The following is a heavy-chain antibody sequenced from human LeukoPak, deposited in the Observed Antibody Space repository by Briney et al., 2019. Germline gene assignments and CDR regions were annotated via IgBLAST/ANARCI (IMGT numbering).Heavy chain of an antibody. D-gene: IGHD1-26*01. V-gene: IGHV1-69*13. CDR3: AREIVGATFAY. CDR1: GGTFSSYA. Sequence: GSSVKVSCKASGGTFSSYAISWVRQAPGQGLEWMGGIIPIFGTANYAQKFQGRVTITADESSTTAYMELSSLRSEDTAVYYCAREIVGATFAYWGQGTLVTVSS. CDR2: IIPIFGTA. J-gene: IGHJ4*02.